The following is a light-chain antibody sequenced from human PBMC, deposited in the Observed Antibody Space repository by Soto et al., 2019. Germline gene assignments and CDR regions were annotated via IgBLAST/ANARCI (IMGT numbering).Light chain of an antibody. CDR2: EVT. CDR3: CSYDVSNVVL. Sequence: QSALTQRPSASGSPGQSVTISSTGTRNDVGGWKYVSWYQQHPGKVPKLLIFEVTRRPSGVPDRFSGSKSGNTAYLTVSGLRTVDEAHYYCCSYDVSNVVLFGGGTKVTVL. J-gene: IGLJ3*02. CDR1: RNDVGGWKY. V-gene: IGLV2-8*01.